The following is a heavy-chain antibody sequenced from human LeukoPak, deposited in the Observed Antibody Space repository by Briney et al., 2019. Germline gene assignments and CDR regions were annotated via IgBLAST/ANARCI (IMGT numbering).Heavy chain of an antibody. CDR3: ARGASSNWFDP. V-gene: IGHV1-2*02. D-gene: IGHD1-26*01. Sequence: ASVKVSCKASGYTFTAYYMHWVRQAPGQGLEWVGWINPNSGGTNSAQNFQGRVTITRDTSISTAYMELSSLRSDDTAVYYCARGASSNWFDPWGQGTLVTVSS. J-gene: IGHJ5*02. CDR2: INPNSGGT. CDR1: GYTFTAYY.